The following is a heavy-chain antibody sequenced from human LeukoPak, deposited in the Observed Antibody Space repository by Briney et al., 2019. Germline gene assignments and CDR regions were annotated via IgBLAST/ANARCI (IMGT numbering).Heavy chain of an antibody. CDR2: VYYSGNT. CDR3: ARTSGRGSVDPGTSGYVDS. V-gene: IGHV4-39*01. J-gene: IGHJ4*02. CDR1: GGSISSSGYY. D-gene: IGHD3-22*01. Sequence: PSETLSLTCTVSGGSISSSGYYWDWIRQPPGKGLEWIGSVYYSGNTSYKSSLESRVTISVDTSNNRFSLKLNSVTAADTGTYYCARTSGRGSVDPGTSGYVDSWGQGSLVTVSP.